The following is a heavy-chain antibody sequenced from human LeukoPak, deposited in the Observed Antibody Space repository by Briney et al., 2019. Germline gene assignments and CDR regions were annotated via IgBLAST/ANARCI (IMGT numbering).Heavy chain of an antibody. Sequence: PSETLSLTCTVSGGSISSGGYYWSWIRQPPGKGLEWIGYIYHSGSTYYNPSLKSRVTISVDRSKNQFSLKLSSVTAADTAVYYCARDEAIAARGRWFDPWGQGTLVTVSS. CDR3: ARDEAIAARGRWFDP. CDR1: GGSISSGGYY. D-gene: IGHD6-6*01. J-gene: IGHJ5*02. CDR2: IYHSGST. V-gene: IGHV4-30-2*01.